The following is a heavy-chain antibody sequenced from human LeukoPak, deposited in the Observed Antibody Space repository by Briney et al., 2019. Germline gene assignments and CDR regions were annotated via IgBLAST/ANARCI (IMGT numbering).Heavy chain of an antibody. CDR3: ARDRGAAAYYFDY. J-gene: IGHJ4*02. CDR2: ISYDGSNK. Sequence: GRSPRLSCAASGFTFSSYAMHWVRQAPGKGLEWVAVISYDGSNKYYADSVKGRFTISRDNSKNTLYLQMNSLRAEDTAVYYCARDRGAAAYYFDYWDQGTLVTVSS. CDR1: GFTFSSYA. V-gene: IGHV3-30*04. D-gene: IGHD6-13*01.